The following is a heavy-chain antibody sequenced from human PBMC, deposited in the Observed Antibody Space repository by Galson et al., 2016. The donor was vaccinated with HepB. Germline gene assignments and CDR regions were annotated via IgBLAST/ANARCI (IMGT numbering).Heavy chain of an antibody. V-gene: IGHV1-18*01. CDR3: ARDSDCSGGNCYFDS. J-gene: IGHJ4*03. CDR2: ISVYNGNT. CDR1: GYTFSAYG. D-gene: IGHD2-15*01. Sequence: SVKVSCKASGYTFSAYGTTWVRQAPGQGLEWXGWISVYNGNTNYAQRFRGRVTMTTDTSTSTAYMELRSLRSDDTAVYYCARDSDCSGGNCYFDSWGQGTLVTVSS.